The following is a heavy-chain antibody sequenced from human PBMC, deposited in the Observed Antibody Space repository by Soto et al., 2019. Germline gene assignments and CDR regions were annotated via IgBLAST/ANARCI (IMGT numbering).Heavy chain of an antibody. V-gene: IGHV4-4*02. CDR2: IHHSGPT. D-gene: IGHD3-10*01. CDR1: GDSISSTEW. Sequence: QVQLQESGPGLVKPSGTLSLTCKVSGDSISSTEWWSWVRQPPGKGLEWIAEIHHSGPTNYNPSLKSRVTITVDKSTNQFSLRLSSVTAADTAVYYCARGSMTTVRNYYFEHWGQGTLVTVSS. J-gene: IGHJ4*02. CDR3: ARGSMTTVRNYYFEH.